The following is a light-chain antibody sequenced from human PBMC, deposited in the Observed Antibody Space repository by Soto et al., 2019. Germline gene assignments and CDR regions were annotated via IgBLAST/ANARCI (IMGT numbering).Light chain of an antibody. CDR1: GSDVGGFNY. CDR3: SSYAGTHIV. V-gene: IGLV2-8*01. CDR2: DVS. J-gene: IGLJ1*01. Sequence: QSALTQPPSASGSPGQSVTISCTGTGSDVGGFNYVSWYQQHPGKAPKLMIYDVSKRPSGVPDRFSGSKSGNTASLTVSGLQAEDEADYYCSSYAGTHIVFGTGTKVTVL.